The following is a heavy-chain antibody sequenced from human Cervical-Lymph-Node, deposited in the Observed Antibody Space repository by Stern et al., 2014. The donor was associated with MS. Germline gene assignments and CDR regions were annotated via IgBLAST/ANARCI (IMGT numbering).Heavy chain of an antibody. Sequence: QVQLVESGGGLVQPGSSLRLSCAASGFTFSNYGMHWVRPAPGKGLEWLAVIWYDGNKKYYADSVKGRFTISRDNSKNTLFLQMSSLTAEDTALYYCARGNWNYEGMGYWGQGTLVTVSS. J-gene: IGHJ4*02. CDR3: ARGNWNYEGMGY. V-gene: IGHV3-33*01. CDR1: GFTFSNYG. CDR2: IWYDGNKK. D-gene: IGHD1-7*01.